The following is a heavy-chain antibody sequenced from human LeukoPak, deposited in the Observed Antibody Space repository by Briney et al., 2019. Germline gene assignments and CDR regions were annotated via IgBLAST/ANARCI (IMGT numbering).Heavy chain of an antibody. J-gene: IGHJ5*02. CDR2: VYTSGST. CDR1: GGSISGYY. Sequence: SETLSLTCTASGGSISGYYWSWIRQPAGKGLEWIGRVYTSGSTNYNPSLKSRVTMSMDTSKNQFSLNLSSVTAADTAVYYCAKSPSGRGGYNWFDPWGQGTLVTVSS. CDR3: AKSPSGRGGYNWFDP. D-gene: IGHD3-16*01. V-gene: IGHV4-4*07.